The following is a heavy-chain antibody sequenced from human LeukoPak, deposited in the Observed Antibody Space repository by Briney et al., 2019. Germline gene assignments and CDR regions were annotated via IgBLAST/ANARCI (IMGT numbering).Heavy chain of an antibody. Sequence: GSSVKVSCKASGGTFSSYTISWVRQAPGQGLEWMGRIIPILGIANYAQKFQGRVMITADKSTSTAYMELSSLRSEDTAVYYCARHKYDSSGYYSEDYWGQGTLVTVSS. J-gene: IGHJ4*02. V-gene: IGHV1-69*02. CDR2: IIPILGIA. D-gene: IGHD3-22*01. CDR1: GGTFSSYT. CDR3: ARHKYDSSGYYSEDY.